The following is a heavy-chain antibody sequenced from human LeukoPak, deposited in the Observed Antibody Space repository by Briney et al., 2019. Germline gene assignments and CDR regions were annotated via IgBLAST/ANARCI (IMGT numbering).Heavy chain of an antibody. CDR1: GFTFSNYA. V-gene: IGHV3-23*01. Sequence: GGSLRLSCAASGFTFSNYAMSWVRQAPGKGLEWVSAILGSGGSTYYADSVKGRFTVSRDNSKSTLFLQMNSLRAEDTALYYCAKWGDYDVLTGYYVPDYWGQGTLVTVSS. J-gene: IGHJ4*02. CDR3: AKWGDYDVLTGYYVPDY. CDR2: ILGSGGST. D-gene: IGHD3-9*01.